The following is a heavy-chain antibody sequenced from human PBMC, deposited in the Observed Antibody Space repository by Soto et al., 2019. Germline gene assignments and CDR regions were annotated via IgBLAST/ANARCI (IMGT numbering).Heavy chain of an antibody. CDR2: ISGSGGST. V-gene: IGHV3-23*01. Sequence: GGYLRLSCAASGFTFSSYAMSWVRQAPGKGLEWVSAISGSGGSTYYADSVKGRFSISRDNSMNTLYLQMTSLRAEDTAVYYCAKDPQGAHLGFFDYWGKGSLVTVSS. CDR1: GFTFSSYA. D-gene: IGHD7-27*01. J-gene: IGHJ4*02. CDR3: AKDPQGAHLGFFDY.